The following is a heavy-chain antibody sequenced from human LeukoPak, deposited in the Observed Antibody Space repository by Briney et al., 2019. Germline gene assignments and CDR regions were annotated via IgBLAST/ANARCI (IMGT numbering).Heavy chain of an antibody. Sequence: PSETLSLTCTVSGGSISSYYWSWIRQPPGKGLDWIGYIYHSGSTNYNPSLKSRVTISVDTSKNQFSLKLSSVTAADTAVYYCARRDSSSCIDYWGQGTLVTVSS. V-gene: IGHV4-59*08. CDR1: GGSISSYY. D-gene: IGHD6-13*01. CDR2: IYHSGST. CDR3: ARRDSSSCIDY. J-gene: IGHJ4*02.